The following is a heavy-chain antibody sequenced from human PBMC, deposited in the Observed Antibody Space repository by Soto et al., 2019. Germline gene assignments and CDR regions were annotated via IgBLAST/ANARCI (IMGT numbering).Heavy chain of an antibody. V-gene: IGHV3-30-3*01. J-gene: IGHJ6*02. CDR3: ARDRLRYNWNDFPYYYYGMDV. CDR2: ISYDGSNK. CDR1: GFTFSSYA. D-gene: IGHD1-1*01. Sequence: QVQLVESGGGVVQPGRSLRLSCAASGFTFSSYAMHRVRQAPGQGLEWVAVISYDGSNKYYADSVKGRFTISRDNSKNALYLQMNSLRAEDTAVYYCARDRLRYNWNDFPYYYYGMDVWGQGTTVTVSS.